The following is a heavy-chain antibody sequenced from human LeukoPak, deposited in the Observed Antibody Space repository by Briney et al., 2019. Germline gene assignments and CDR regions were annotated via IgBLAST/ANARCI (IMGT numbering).Heavy chain of an antibody. J-gene: IGHJ4*02. D-gene: IGHD7-27*01. CDR1: SGSISSGDYY. CDR2: IYYSGST. V-gene: IGHV4-30-4*01. Sequence: SQTLSLTCTVSSGSISSGDYYWSWIRQPPGKGLEWIGYIYYSGSTYYNPSLKSRVTISVDTSKNQFSLKLSSVTAADTAVYYCARDTLTGVIDYWGQGTLVTVSS. CDR3: ARDTLTGVIDY.